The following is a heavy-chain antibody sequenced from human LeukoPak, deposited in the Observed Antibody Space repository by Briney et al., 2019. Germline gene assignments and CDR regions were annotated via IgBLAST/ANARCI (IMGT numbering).Heavy chain of an antibody. D-gene: IGHD2-2*01. V-gene: IGHV3-23*01. CDR3: GKVTLKSAMPLGPLDY. CDR1: GFTFSSYA. Sequence: GGSLRLSCAASGFTFSSYAMSWVRQAPGKGLEWVSAISGSGGSTYYADSVKGRFTISRDNSKNTLYLQMNSLRAEDTAVYYCGKVTLKSAMPLGPLDYWGQGTLVTVSS. CDR2: ISGSGGST. J-gene: IGHJ4*02.